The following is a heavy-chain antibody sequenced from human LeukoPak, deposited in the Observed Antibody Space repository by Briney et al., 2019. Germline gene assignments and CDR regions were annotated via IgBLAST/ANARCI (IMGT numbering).Heavy chain of an antibody. CDR1: GYTFTSYG. V-gene: IGHV1-18*01. CDR3: ARIRMHSGSYSETYFYYYMDV. D-gene: IGHD1-26*01. CDR2: ISAYNGNT. Sequence: GASVKVSCKASGYTFTSYGISWVRQAPGQGLEWRGWISAYNGNTNYAQKLQGRVTMTTDTSTSTAYMELRSLRSDDTAVYYCARIRMHSGSYSETYFYYYMDVWGKGTTVTVSS. J-gene: IGHJ6*03.